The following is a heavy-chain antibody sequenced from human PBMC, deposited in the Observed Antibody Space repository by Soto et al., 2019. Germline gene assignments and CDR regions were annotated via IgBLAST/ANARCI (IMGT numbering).Heavy chain of an antibody. V-gene: IGHV1-18*03. CDR2: ISAYNGNT. J-gene: IGHJ6*03. Sequence: GASVKVSCKASGYTFTSYGISWVRQAPGQGLEWMGWISAYNGNTNYAQKLQGRVTMTTDTSTSTAYMELRSLRSDDMAVYYCARFSDCSGGSCYPNYYYYYMDVWGKGTTVTVSS. D-gene: IGHD2-15*01. CDR3: ARFSDCSGGSCYPNYYYYYMDV. CDR1: GYTFTSYG.